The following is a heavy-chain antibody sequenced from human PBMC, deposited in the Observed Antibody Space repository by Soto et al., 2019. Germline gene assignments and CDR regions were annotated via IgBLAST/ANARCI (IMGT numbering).Heavy chain of an antibody. D-gene: IGHD1-26*01. Sequence: EVQLVESGGGLVQPGGSLRLSCAASGFTFSDYSMHWVRQAPGKGLEYVSAITGNGGNTYYANSLKGRFTISRDNSKNTLYLQMGSLRAEDTAVYFCVRVGSGYDYWGQGTLVTVSS. V-gene: IGHV3-64*01. CDR3: VRVGSGYDY. J-gene: IGHJ4*02. CDR2: ITGNGGNT. CDR1: GFTFSDYS.